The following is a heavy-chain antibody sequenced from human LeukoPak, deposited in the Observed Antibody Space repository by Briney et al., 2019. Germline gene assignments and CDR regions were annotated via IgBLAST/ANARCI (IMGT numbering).Heavy chain of an antibody. J-gene: IGHJ5*02. V-gene: IGHV1-18*01. D-gene: IGHD5-12*01. CDR3: ARGSGVATMGSPFDP. CDR1: GYTFTSYG. CDR2: ISAYNGNA. Sequence: GASVKVSCKASGYTFTSYGISWVRQAPGQGLEWMGWISAYNGNANYAQKLQGRVTMTTDTSTSTAYMELGSLRSDDTAVYYCARGSGVATMGSPFDPWGQGTLVTVSS.